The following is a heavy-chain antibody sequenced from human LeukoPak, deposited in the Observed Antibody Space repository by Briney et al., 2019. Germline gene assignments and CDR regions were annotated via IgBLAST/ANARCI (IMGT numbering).Heavy chain of an antibody. D-gene: IGHD6-13*01. CDR1: GGSFSGYY. CDR3: ARGYSSSWHYYYYYMDV. J-gene: IGHJ6*03. V-gene: IGHV4-34*01. CDR2: INHSGST. Sequence: SETPSLTCAVYGGSFSGYYWSWIRQPPGKGLEWIGEINHSGSTNYNPSLKSRVTISVDTSKNQFSLKLSSVTAADTAVYYCARGYSSSWHYYYYYMDVWGKGTTVTISS.